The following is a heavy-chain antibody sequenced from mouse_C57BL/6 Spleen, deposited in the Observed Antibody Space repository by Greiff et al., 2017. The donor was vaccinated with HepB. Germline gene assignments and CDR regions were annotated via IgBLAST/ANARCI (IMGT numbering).Heavy chain of an antibody. V-gene: IGHV1-55*01. Sequence: QVQLQQPGAELVKPGASVKMSCKASGYTFTSYWINWVKQRPGQGLEWIGDIYPGSGSTNYNEKFKSKATLTVDTSSSTAYMQLSSLTSEDSAVYYCAIWVYGSLPFDYWGQGTTLTVSS. CDR1: GYTFTSYW. CDR2: IYPGSGST. J-gene: IGHJ2*01. D-gene: IGHD1-1*01. CDR3: AIWVYGSLPFDY.